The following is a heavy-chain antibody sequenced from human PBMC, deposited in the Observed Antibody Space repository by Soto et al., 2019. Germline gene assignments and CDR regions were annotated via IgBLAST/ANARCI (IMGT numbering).Heavy chain of an antibody. CDR2: IYYSGST. CDR1: GGSISSGDYY. CDR3: ARDPFGVVAANVPFNACDI. D-gene: IGHD2-15*01. Sequence: QVQLQESCPGLVKPSQTLSLTCTVSGGSISSGDYYWSWIRQPPGKGLEWIGYIYYSGSTYYNPSLKSRVTISVDTSKNHFSLKLSSVTAADTAVYYCARDPFGVVAANVPFNACDIWGQGTMVTVSS. V-gene: IGHV4-30-4*01. J-gene: IGHJ3*02.